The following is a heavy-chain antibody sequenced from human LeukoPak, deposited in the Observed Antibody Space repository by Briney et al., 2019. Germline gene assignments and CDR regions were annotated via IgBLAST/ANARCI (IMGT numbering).Heavy chain of an antibody. V-gene: IGHV4-38-2*01. Sequence: PSETLSLTCAVSGYSISSGYYWGWIRQPPGKGLEWIGSIYHSGGTYYNPSLKSRVTISVDTSKNQFSLKLSSVTAADTAVYYCARHRDGYQFDYWGQGTLVTVSS. CDR3: ARHRDGYQFDY. J-gene: IGHJ4*02. CDR1: GYSISSGYY. D-gene: IGHD6-13*01. CDR2: IYHSGGT.